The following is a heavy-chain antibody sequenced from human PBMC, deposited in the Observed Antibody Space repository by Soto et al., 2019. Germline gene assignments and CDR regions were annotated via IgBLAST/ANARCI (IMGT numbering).Heavy chain of an antibody. CDR3: ARASMVRGVIPNYYYYYGMDV. J-gene: IGHJ6*02. Sequence: PGESLKISCKVSGYSFTSYWIGWVRQMPGKGLEWMGIIYPGDSDTRYSPSFQGQVTISADKYISTAYLQWSSLKASDTAMYYCARASMVRGVIPNYYYYYGMDVWGQGTTITVSS. CDR2: IYPGDSDT. CDR1: GYSFTSYW. V-gene: IGHV5-51*01. D-gene: IGHD3-10*01.